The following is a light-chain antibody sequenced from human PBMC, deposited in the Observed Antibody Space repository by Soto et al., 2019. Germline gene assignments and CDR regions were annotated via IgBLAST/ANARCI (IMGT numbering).Light chain of an antibody. J-gene: IGKJ1*01. CDR1: QGINSY. CDR3: QQLKSYPRT. Sequence: DIQLTQSPSVLSASVGDRVTITCRASQGINSYLAWYQQKPGKVPKLLIYAASTLHSGVPSRFSGSGSGTEFTLTISSLQPEDFATYYCQQLKSYPRTFGQGTKVEIK. CDR2: AAS. V-gene: IGKV1-9*01.